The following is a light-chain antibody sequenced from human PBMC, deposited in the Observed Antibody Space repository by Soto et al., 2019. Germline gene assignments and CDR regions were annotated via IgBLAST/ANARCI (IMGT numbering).Light chain of an antibody. CDR2: RAS. CDR3: QQYETYSGT. J-gene: IGKJ3*01. V-gene: IGKV1-5*03. CDR1: QIINTW. Sequence: DIPMTQSPSSLSASVGDRVTITCRASQIINTWLAWYQQKPGKAPKLLIYRASNLVNGVPSRFSGSGSGTEVTLTISSLQPDDFSIYYCQQYETYSGTFGPGTKVDL.